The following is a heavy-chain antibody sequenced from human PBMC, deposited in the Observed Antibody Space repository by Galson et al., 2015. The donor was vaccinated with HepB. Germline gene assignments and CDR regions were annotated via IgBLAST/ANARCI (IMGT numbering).Heavy chain of an antibody. CDR3: AKYRAPRWELLYDF. Sequence: SLRLSCAASGFTFSNYAMSWVRQAPGKGLEWVSSISASGGSVYYADSVKGRFTVSRDNSKNTLFLQVSSLRSDDTAVYYCAKYRAPRWELLYDFRGQGTLVTVSS. J-gene: IGHJ4*02. CDR1: GFTFSNYA. D-gene: IGHD1-26*01. V-gene: IGHV3-23*01. CDR2: ISASGGSV.